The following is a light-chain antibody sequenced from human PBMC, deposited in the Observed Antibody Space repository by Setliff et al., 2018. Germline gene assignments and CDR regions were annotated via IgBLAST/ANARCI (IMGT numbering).Light chain of an antibody. V-gene: IGKV1-5*03. CDR2: KAS. CDR3: QQYNSHSWT. J-gene: IGKJ1*01. CDR1: QTISSW. Sequence: DIQMTQSPSTLSASVGDRVTITCRASQTISSWLAWYQQKAGKALKLMINKASTLESGVPSRFSGSGSGTEFTLTISSLQPDDFATYYCQQYNSHSWTFGQGTKVDIK.